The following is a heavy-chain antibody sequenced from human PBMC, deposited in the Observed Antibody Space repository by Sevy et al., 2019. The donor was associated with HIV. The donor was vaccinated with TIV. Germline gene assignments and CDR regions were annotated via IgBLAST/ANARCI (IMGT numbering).Heavy chain of an antibody. Sequence: ASVKVSCKASGGTFSSYAISWVRQAPGQGLEWMGGIIPIFGTANYAQKFQGRVTITTDESTSTAYMELSSPRSEDTAVYYCAREGLYCSGGSCYYFDYWGQGTLVTVSS. D-gene: IGHD2-15*01. CDR2: IIPIFGTA. J-gene: IGHJ4*02. V-gene: IGHV1-69*05. CDR3: AREGLYCSGGSCYYFDY. CDR1: GGTFSSYA.